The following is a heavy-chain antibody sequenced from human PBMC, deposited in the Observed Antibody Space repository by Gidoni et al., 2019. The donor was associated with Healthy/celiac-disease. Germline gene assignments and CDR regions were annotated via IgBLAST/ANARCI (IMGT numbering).Heavy chain of an antibody. J-gene: IGHJ4*02. V-gene: IGHV4-59*08. CDR2: SYYSGST. D-gene: IGHD6-6*01. Sequence: PRKGLEWIGYSYYSGSTNYNPSLKSLVTISVDTSKNQFSLKLSSVTAADTAVYYCARLAARILDYWGQGTLVTVSS. CDR3: ARLAARILDY.